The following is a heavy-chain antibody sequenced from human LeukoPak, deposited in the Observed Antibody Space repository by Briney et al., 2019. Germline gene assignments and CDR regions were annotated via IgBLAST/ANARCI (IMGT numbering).Heavy chain of an antibody. V-gene: IGHV4-39*01. D-gene: IGHD2-2*01. CDR2: IYYTGGT. CDR1: GGSISGTTYY. CDR3: ARHPNQPSNTRGTLFDP. Sequence: SETLSLTCIVSGGSISGTTYYWAWIRQPPGKEPEWIGSIYYTGGTYYNPSLKTRVTISLDTSKNQFSLNLTSVTAADTAVYYCARHPNQPSNTRGTLFDPWGQGTLVTVSS. J-gene: IGHJ5*02.